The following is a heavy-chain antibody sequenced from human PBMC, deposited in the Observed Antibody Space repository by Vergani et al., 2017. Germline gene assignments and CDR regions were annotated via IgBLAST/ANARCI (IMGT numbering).Heavy chain of an antibody. CDR2: ISSTSSYI. Sequence: EVQLLQSGGGLVQPGGSLRLSCAASGFTFTSHAMHWVRQAPGKGLEWVSSISSTSSYIYYADSVKGRFTISRDNAKNSLYLQMNSLKGEDTAVYYCARVLVGAYYGMDVWGQGTTVTVSS. V-gene: IGHV3-21*04. CDR3: ARVLVGAYYGMDV. J-gene: IGHJ6*02. CDR1: GFTFTSHA. D-gene: IGHD1-26*01.